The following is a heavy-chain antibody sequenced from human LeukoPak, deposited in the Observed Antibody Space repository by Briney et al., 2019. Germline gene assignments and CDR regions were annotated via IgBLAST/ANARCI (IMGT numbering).Heavy chain of an antibody. D-gene: IGHD3-22*01. CDR2: IYYRGST. CDR1: SGYVSTYY. J-gene: IGHJ4*02. CDR3: ARLLNYYDSSGYHSV. Sequence: PSETLSLICTVSSGYVSTYYWSWIRQPPRKGLEWIGYIYYRGSTNYNPSLKSRVTISVDTSKNQFSLKLSSVTAADTAVYYCARLLNYYDSSGYHSVWGRGTLVTVSS. V-gene: IGHV4-59*02.